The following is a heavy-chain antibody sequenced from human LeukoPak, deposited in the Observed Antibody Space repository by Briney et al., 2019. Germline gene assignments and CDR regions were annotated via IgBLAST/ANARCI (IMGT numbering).Heavy chain of an antibody. J-gene: IGHJ6*02. CDR3: AKVQRFHYYYGMDV. Sequence: GGSLRLSCVASGVSFSNSAMNWVRQAPGKGLEWVSGITGSGGSTNYADSVKGRFTISRDNSKNTLFLQMNTLRAEDTAVYYCAKVQRFHYYYGMDVWGQGTTVTAS. CDR2: ITGSGGST. D-gene: IGHD2/OR15-2a*01. CDR1: GVSFSNSA. V-gene: IGHV3-23*01.